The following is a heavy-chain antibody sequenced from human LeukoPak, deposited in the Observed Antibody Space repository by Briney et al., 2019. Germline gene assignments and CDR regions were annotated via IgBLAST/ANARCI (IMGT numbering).Heavy chain of an antibody. D-gene: IGHD2-15*01. V-gene: IGHV3-48*01. CDR3: AKNGDRGAYCSGGSRYPYYYYYMDV. CDR1: GFTFSSYS. Sequence: PGGSLRLSCAASGFTFSSYSMNWVRQAPGKGLEWVSYISSSSSTIYYADSVKGRFTISRDNSKNTLYLQMNSLRAEDTAIYYCAKNGDRGAYCSGGSRYPYYYYYMDVWGKGTTVTISS. CDR2: ISSSSSTI. J-gene: IGHJ6*03.